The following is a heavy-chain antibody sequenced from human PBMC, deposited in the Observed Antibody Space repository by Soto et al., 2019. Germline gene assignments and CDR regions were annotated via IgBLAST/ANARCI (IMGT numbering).Heavy chain of an antibody. V-gene: IGHV4-39*01. D-gene: IGHD4-17*01. Sequence: SETLSLTCTVSGGSVTNSSYYWGWIRQSPGKGLEWIGSVYYRGRSYSKSSVKSRVTMSVDTSKNRFSLSLNSVTASDTAVYLCVSQRTTVPTQAYFDYWGPGALVTVSS. CDR3: VSQRTTVPTQAYFDY. CDR2: VYYRGRS. J-gene: IGHJ4*02. CDR1: GGSVTNSSYY.